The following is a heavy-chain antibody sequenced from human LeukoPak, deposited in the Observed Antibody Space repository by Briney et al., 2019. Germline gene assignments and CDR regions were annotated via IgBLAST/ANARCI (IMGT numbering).Heavy chain of an antibody. V-gene: IGHV1-69*13. CDR1: GGTFSSYA. CDR2: IIPIFGTA. D-gene: IGHD4-17*01. CDR3: ARVGDYGDYFDY. Sequence: SVKVSCKASGGTFSSYAISWVRQAPGQGLEWMGGIIPIFGTANYAQKFQGRVTIAADESTSTAYMELSSLRSEDTAVYYCARVGDYGDYFDYWGQGTLVTVSS. J-gene: IGHJ4*02.